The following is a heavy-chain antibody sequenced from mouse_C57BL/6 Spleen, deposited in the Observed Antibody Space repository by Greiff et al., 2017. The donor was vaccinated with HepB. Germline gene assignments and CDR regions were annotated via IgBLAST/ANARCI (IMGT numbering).Heavy chain of an antibody. CDR2: IYPGDGDT. J-gene: IGHJ2*01. CDR1: GYAFSSSW. D-gene: IGHD1-1*01. V-gene: IGHV1-82*01. CDR3: ASSRYNYFDY. Sequence: QVQLQQSGPELVKPGASVKISCKASGYAFSSSWMNWVKQRPGKGLEWIGRIYPGDGDTNYNGKFKGKATLTADKSSSTAYMQLSSLTSEDSAVYFCASSRYNYFDYRGQGTTLTGSS.